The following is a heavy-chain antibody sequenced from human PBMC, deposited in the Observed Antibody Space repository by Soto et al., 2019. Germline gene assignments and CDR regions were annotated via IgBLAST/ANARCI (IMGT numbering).Heavy chain of an antibody. CDR3: AKGVPGIAVAGTGYFQH. CDR2: ISGSGDST. J-gene: IGHJ1*01. Sequence: VASLKLSCASSGFTFSSYAMTWVRQAPGKGLEWVSGISGSGDSTYYADSVKGRFTISRDNSKNTLYLQMNSLRAEDTAVYYCAKGVPGIAVAGTGYFQHWGQGTLVTVSS. V-gene: IGHV3-23*01. CDR1: GFTFSSYA. D-gene: IGHD6-19*01.